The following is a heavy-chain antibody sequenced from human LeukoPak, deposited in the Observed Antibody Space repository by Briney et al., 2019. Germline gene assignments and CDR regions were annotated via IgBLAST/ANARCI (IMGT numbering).Heavy chain of an antibody. V-gene: IGHV1-69*13. D-gene: IGHD3-22*01. J-gene: IGHJ3*01. CDR3: ASDYDSSGDPN. CDR2: IIPIFGTA. Sequence: ASVKGSCKASGGTFSSYAISWVRQAPGQGLEWMGGIIPIFGTANYAQKFQGRVTITADESTSTAYMELSNLRSEDTAVYYCASDYDSSGDPNWGQGTMVTVSS. CDR1: GGTFSSYA.